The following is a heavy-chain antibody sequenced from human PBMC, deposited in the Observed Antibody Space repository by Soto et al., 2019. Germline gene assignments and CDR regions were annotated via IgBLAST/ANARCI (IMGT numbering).Heavy chain of an antibody. Sequence: SETLSLTCTVSGGSISSYYWSWIRQPPGKGLEWIGYIYYSGSTNYNPSLKSRVTISVDTSKNQFSLKLSSVTAADTAVYYCARYKSDKNLLDYDILTGYYTYFDYWGQGTLVTVSS. J-gene: IGHJ4*02. CDR1: GGSISSYY. CDR2: IYYSGST. CDR3: ARYKSDKNLLDYDILTGYYTYFDY. D-gene: IGHD3-9*01. V-gene: IGHV4-59*01.